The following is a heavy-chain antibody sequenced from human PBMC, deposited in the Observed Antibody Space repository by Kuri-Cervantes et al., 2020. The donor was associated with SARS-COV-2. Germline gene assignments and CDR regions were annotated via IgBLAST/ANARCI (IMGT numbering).Heavy chain of an antibody. Sequence: SETLSLTCTVSGGSISSYYWSWIRQPPGKGLEWIGYIYYSGRTNYNPSLKSQVTISVDTSKNQFSLKLSSATAADTAVYYCASMGYYDSSGYYPFDYWGQGTPGTVSS. V-gene: IGHV4-59*12. CDR1: GGSISSYY. J-gene: IGHJ4*02. CDR3: ASMGYYDSSGYYPFDY. CDR2: IYYSGRT. D-gene: IGHD3-22*01.